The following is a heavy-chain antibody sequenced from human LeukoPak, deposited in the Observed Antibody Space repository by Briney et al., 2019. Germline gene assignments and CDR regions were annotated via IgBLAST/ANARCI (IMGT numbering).Heavy chain of an antibody. D-gene: IGHD6-25*01. CDR3: AKDSGSSRAFDI. CDR2: ISGSGGST. V-gene: IGHV3-23*01. CDR1: GFTFSSYA. Sequence: PGGSLRLSCAASGFTFSSYAMSWVRQAPGKGLNWVSAISGSGGSTYYADSVKGRFTISRDNTKKTLYLQMNSLRAEDTAVYYCAKDSGSSRAFDIWGQGTMVPVSS. J-gene: IGHJ3*02.